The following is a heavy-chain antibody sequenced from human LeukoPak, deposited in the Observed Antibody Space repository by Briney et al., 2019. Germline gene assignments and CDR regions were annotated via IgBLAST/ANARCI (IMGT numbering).Heavy chain of an antibody. V-gene: IGHV4-30-4*01. CDR1: GGSITSGDYY. J-gene: IGHJ4*02. CDR2: IHFRGST. D-gene: IGHD5-12*01. CDR3: AREPRGGGYSFDY. Sequence: SETLSLTCTVSGGSITSGDYYWSWIRQPPGEGLEWIGYIHFRGSTSYNPSLKSRVAISVDTSKNQFSLRLSSVTTADTAVYYCAREPRGGGYSFDYWGQGTLVTVSS.